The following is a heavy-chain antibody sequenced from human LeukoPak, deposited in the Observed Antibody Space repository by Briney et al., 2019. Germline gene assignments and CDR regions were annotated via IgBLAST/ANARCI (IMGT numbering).Heavy chain of an antibody. CDR2: ISISGSSI. D-gene: IGHD6-13*01. CDR3: LKQQLYYFDY. CDR1: GFTFSRYE. V-gene: IGHV3-48*03. J-gene: IGHJ4*02. Sequence: PGGSLRLSCAASGFTFSRYEMNWVRQAPGKGLEWVSYISISGSSIYYADSVEGRFTISRDNAKNSLYLQMNSLRAEDTAVYYCLKQQLYYFDYWGQGTPVTVSS.